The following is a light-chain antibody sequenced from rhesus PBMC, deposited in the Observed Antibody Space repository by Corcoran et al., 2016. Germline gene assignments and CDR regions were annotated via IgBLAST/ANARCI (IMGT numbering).Light chain of an antibody. CDR1: QGITND. CDR2: EAS. V-gene: IGKV1-25*01. Sequence: DIQMTQSPSSLSASVGDRVTITCRASQGITNDLAWYQQKPGETSKLLIYEASSLQSGIPSRFSVSGSGTDFTLTISSLQSEDFATYYCQHYYSTPFSFGQGTKVEIK. J-gene: IGKJ2*01. CDR3: QHYYSTPFS.